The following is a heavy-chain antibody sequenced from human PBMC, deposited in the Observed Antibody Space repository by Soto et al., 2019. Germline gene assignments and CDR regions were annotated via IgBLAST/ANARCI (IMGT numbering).Heavy chain of an antibody. Sequence: QVQLVQSGAEVKKPGSSVKVSCKASGGTFSSYAISWVRQAPGQGLEWMGGIIPIFGTANYAQKFQGRVKITADESTSTAYMELSSLRSEDTAVYYCARVVFGLIAVAGYYYYGMDGWGQGTTVTVSS. CDR2: IIPIFGTA. CDR1: GGTFSSYA. CDR3: ARVVFGLIAVAGYYYYGMDG. D-gene: IGHD6-19*01. J-gene: IGHJ6*02. V-gene: IGHV1-69*01.